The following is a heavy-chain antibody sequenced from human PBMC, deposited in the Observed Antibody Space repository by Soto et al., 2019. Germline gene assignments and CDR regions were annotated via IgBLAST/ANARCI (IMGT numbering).Heavy chain of an antibody. CDR3: AKRTTALDY. J-gene: IGHJ4*02. CDR2: ISYDGSNI. V-gene: IGHV3-30-3*02. D-gene: IGHD4-4*01. Sequence: QVQLVESGGDVVQPGRSLRLSCAASGFTFSSNAMHWVRQAPGKGLEWVAVISYDGSNIYYADSVKGRFTISRDNSKNTLYLQMNSLRPEDTAVYYCAKRTTALDYWGQGTLVTVSS. CDR1: GFTFSSNA.